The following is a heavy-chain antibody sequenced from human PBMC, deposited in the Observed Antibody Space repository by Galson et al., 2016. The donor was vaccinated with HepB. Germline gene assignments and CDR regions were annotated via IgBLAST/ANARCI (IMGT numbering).Heavy chain of an antibody. CDR3: ARAQTTVVTYIDN. V-gene: IGHV3-23*01. CDR1: GFTFSTYT. Sequence: SLRLSCAASGFTFSTYTLNWVRQAPGKGLEWVSGISASGGSKTYADSVRGRFIISRDNSNNKLFLQMNSLRAEDTAVYYCARAQTTVVTYIDNWGQGTLVTVAS. CDR2: ISASGGSK. J-gene: IGHJ4*02. D-gene: IGHD4-23*01.